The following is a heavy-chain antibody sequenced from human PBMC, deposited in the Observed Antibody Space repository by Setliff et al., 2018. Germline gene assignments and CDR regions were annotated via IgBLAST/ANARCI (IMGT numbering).Heavy chain of an antibody. Sequence: GGSLRLSCAASGFTFSSYWMNWVRQAPGKGLEWVANIKQDGSVKNYVDFVKGRFTISRDNTKNLVYLQMDSLRADDTAVYYCTRSRGTTVYDYWGQGTLVTVSS. D-gene: IGHD1-7*01. V-gene: IGHV3-7*03. CDR2: IKQDGSVK. CDR3: TRSRGTTVYDY. J-gene: IGHJ4*02. CDR1: GFTFSSYW.